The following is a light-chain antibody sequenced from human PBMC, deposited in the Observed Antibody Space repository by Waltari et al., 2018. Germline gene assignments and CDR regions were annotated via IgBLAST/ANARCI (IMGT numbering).Light chain of an antibody. V-gene: IGKV4-1*01. CDR1: QTVLYSSSNKNY. CDR3: QQYFITPGT. CDR2: WAS. Sequence: DIVMTQSPDSLAVSLGERATINCKSSQTVLYSSSNKNYLSWYQQKPGQPPKLLIYWASTRESGVHDRFSGSGSGTDFTLTISSLQAEDVAVYYCQQYFITPGTFGQGTKLEIK. J-gene: IGKJ2*02.